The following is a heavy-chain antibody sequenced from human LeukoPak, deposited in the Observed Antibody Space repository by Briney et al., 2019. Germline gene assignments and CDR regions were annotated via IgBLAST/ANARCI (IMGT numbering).Heavy chain of an antibody. Sequence: GGSLRLSCAASGFTFSNYGMHWVRQAPGKGLEWVAFIRYDGSKRYYADSVNGRFTISRDNSKNTLDLQLNSLRAEETAVYYCATERPDTSGSKIDYWGQGTLVTVSS. V-gene: IGHV3-30*02. J-gene: IGHJ4*02. CDR3: ATERPDTSGSKIDY. D-gene: IGHD3-22*01. CDR2: IRYDGSKR. CDR1: GFTFSNYG.